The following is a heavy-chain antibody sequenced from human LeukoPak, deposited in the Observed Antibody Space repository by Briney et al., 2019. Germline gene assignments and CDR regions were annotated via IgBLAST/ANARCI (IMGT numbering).Heavy chain of an antibody. Sequence: GGSLRLSCAASGFTFSGYAMSWVRQAPGKGLNWSPAIVGGGGTTFYADSVKGRFTISRDNSKNTVYLQMNSLRAEDTAVYFCAKARLSTGWAYNDYWGQGTLVTVSS. V-gene: IGHV3-23*01. CDR2: IVGGGGTT. CDR3: AKARLSTGWAYNDY. J-gene: IGHJ4*02. D-gene: IGHD6-19*01. CDR1: GFTFSGYA.